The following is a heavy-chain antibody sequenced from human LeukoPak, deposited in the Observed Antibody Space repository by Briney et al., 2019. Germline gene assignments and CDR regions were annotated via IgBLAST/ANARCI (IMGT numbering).Heavy chain of an antibody. CDR3: ARLKIRFLEWLPEFDY. CDR2: IYYSGST. Sequence: SETLSLTCTVSGGSISSSSYYWGWIRQPPGKGLEWIGSIYYSGSTYYNPSLKSRVTISVDTSKNQFSLKLSSVTAADTAVHYCARLKIRFLEWLPEFDYWGQGTLVTVSS. CDR1: GGSISSSSYY. V-gene: IGHV4-39*01. D-gene: IGHD3-3*01. J-gene: IGHJ4*02.